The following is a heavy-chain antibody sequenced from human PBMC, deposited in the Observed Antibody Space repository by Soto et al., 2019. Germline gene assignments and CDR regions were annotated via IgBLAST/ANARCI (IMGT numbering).Heavy chain of an antibody. CDR3: ARCYPGNDLLFQCDL. CDR1: GYIFSHYD. CDR2: MNPNSGNT. D-gene: IGHD1-1*01. Sequence: QVQLEQSGAEVKEPGASVRVSCKASGYIFSHYDVSWVRQAPGQGLEWMGWMNPNSGNTVYAPKFQGRVTMTRSTSIPTTYMELVSLRSDDTAVYYCARCYPGNDLLFQCDLWGQGTLVTVSS. J-gene: IGHJ4*03. V-gene: IGHV1-8*01.